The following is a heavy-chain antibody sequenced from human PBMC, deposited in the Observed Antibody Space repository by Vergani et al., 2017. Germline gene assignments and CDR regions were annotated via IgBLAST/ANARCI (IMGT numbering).Heavy chain of an antibody. Sequence: EVQLVESGGGSVQSGGSLLLSCVASGFSFNTYWMHWVRQVPGKGLMWVARIDEYGNRATYGDFETGRFTISRDNAKNTVFLQMNNLRADDAGVYYCVRTEXGTGIACNTRFDSWGQGALVTVSS. CDR2: IDEYGNRA. CDR1: GFSFNTYW. D-gene: IGHD1-1*01. CDR3: VRTEXGTGIACNTRFDS. V-gene: IGHV3-74*03. J-gene: IGHJ5*01.